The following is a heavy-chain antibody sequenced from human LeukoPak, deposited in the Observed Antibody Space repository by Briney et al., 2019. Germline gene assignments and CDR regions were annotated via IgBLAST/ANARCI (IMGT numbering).Heavy chain of an antibody. CDR1: GGSISSYY. CDR3: ASLDGDYSFDY. J-gene: IGHJ4*02. CDR2: IYYSGST. Sequence: ASETLSLTCTVSGGSISSYYWSWIRQPPGKGLEWIGYIYYSGSTNYNLSLKSRVTISVDTSKNQFSLKLSSVTAADTAVYYCASLDGDYSFDYWGQGTLVTVSS. D-gene: IGHD4-17*01. V-gene: IGHV4-59*01.